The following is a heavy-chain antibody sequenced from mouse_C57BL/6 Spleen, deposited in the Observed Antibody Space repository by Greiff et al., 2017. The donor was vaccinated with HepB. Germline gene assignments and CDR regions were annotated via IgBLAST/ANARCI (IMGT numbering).Heavy chain of an antibody. D-gene: IGHD2-5*01. Sequence: VQLQQPGAELVKPGASVKLSCKASGYTFPSSWLQWVRQRPGQGLEWIGHLAPSDSYTNYNQTFQGKATLTVDTSSSTAYMPLRRLTSEDSAVYYCAKYYSKKFSYWGQATLVTVSA. CDR1: GYTFPSSW. V-gene: IGHV1-50*01. CDR2: LAPSDSYT. CDR3: AKYYSKKFSY. J-gene: IGHJ3*01.